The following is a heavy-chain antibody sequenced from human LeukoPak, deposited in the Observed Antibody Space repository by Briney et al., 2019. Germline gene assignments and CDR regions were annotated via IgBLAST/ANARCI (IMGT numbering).Heavy chain of an antibody. J-gene: IGHJ4*02. Sequence: PGGSLRLSCAASGFTFSSYAMSWVRQAPGKGLEWVSAISDSGGSTYYADSVKGRFTISRDNSKNTLYLQMNSLRAEDTAVYYCAKVWDYDFWSGFDYWGQGTLVTVSS. CDR3: AKVWDYDFWSGFDY. CDR1: GFTFSSYA. V-gene: IGHV3-23*01. CDR2: ISDSGGST. D-gene: IGHD3-3*01.